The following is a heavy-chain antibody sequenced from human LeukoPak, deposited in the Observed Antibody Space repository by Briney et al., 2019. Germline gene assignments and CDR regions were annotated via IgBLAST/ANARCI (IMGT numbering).Heavy chain of an antibody. J-gene: IGHJ6*03. CDR1: GFTFSDYS. CDR2: ISSSGSNI. D-gene: IGHD2-2*02. Sequence: PGGFLRLSCACAASGFTFSDYSMSWIRQAPGKGLEWVSFISSSGSNIYYADSVKGRFTISRDNAKNSLYLQMNSLSAEDTAVYYCARDSHRAIPALIRGWDYYFYMDVWGKGTMVTVSS. CDR3: ARDSHRAIPALIRGWDYYFYMDV. V-gene: IGHV3-11*01.